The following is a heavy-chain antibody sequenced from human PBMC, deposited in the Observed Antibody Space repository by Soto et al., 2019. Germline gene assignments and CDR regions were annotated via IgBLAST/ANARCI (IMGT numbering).Heavy chain of an antibody. J-gene: IGHJ3*02. CDR3: AKEYSSSSGPDDAFDI. CDR1: GFTFSSYA. V-gene: IGHV3-23*01. D-gene: IGHD6-6*01. CDR2: ISGSGGST. Sequence: PGGSLRLSCAASGFTFSSYAMSWVRQAPGKGLEWVSAISGSGGSTYYADSVKGRFTISRDNSKNTLYLQMNSLRAEDTAVYYCAKEYSSSSGPDDAFDIWGQGTMVTVSS.